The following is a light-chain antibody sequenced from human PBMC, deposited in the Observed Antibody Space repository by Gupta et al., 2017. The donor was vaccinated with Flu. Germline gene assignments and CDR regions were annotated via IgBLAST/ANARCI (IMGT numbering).Light chain of an antibody. CDR3: QQSSQWPRT. Sequence: EIVLTQSPATLSLSPGERATLSCRASQSISSDLGWYQQKPGQAPRLLVYDTSNRATGIPARFSGGGSGTDFTLTISSLEPEDVAVYYCQQSSQWPRTFGQGTKVEIK. V-gene: IGKV3-11*01. CDR1: QSISSD. J-gene: IGKJ1*01. CDR2: DTS.